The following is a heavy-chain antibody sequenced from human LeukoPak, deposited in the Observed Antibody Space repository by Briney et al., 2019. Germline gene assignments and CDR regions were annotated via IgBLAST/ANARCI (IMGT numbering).Heavy chain of an antibody. D-gene: IGHD6-19*01. V-gene: IGHV3-20*04. CDR1: GFTFDDFA. J-gene: IGHJ4*02. CDR2: MNWNGGST. CDR3: ARVRGATVAGTSDYIDY. Sequence: GGSLRLSCTAAGFTFDDFAMSWVRQTPGKGLEWVSGMNWNGGSTHYADSVKGRFTISRDNTKHSLHLQMNSLRAEDTALYYCARVRGATVAGTSDYIDYWGQGALVTVPS.